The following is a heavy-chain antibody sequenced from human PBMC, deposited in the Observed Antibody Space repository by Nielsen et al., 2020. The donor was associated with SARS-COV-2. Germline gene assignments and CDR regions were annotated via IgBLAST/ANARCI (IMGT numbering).Heavy chain of an antibody. V-gene: IGHV4-34*01. J-gene: IGHJ3*02. CDR2: INHRGRT. Sequence: SETLSLTCAVYGGSFSGYFWNWIRQPPGKGLEWIGEINHRGRTNYNPSLKSRVTISVDTSKNQFSLKLSSVTAADTAVYYCARARAPAFDIWGQGTMVTVSS. CDR3: ARARAPAFDI. CDR1: GGSFSGYF.